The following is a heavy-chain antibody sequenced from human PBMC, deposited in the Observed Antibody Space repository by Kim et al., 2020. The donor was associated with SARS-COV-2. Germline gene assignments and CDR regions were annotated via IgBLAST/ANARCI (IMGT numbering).Heavy chain of an antibody. V-gene: IGHV3-33*01. J-gene: IGHJ4*02. CDR3: ARGTWGVAMEFDY. D-gene: IGHD3-3*01. CDR1: GFSFNSCG. CDR2: IWYDGSDK. Sequence: GGSLRLSCAASGFSFNSCGMHWVRQAPGKGLEWVAVIWYDGSDKYYADSVKGRFTIFRDNSRNELYLQMDSLRGEDTAVYYCARGTWGVAMEFDYWGQGTLVMVSS.